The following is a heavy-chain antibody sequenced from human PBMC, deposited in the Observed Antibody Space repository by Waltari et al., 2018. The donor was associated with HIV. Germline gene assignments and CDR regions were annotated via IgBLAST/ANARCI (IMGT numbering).Heavy chain of an antibody. D-gene: IGHD5-18*01. Sequence: QLLQSGPETRKPGAAVKISCKASGYDFTSYGITWVRRAPGVGLGGVGWVWAYVGNIDVDRKFKDRVSRTTDTSTATAFLEVRSLTVDDTATYYCTKGGGSWIQETHYYKAFDVWGHGTTVIV. CDR1: GYDFTSYG. CDR3: TKGGGSWIQETHYYKAFDV. V-gene: IGHV1-18*01. J-gene: IGHJ6*02. CDR2: VWAYVGNI.